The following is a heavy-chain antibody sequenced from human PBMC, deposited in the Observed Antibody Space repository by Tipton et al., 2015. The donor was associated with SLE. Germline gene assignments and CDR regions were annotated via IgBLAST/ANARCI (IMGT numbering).Heavy chain of an antibody. CDR2: INHSGST. J-gene: IGHJ5*02. V-gene: IGHV4-34*01. D-gene: IGHD3-10*01. CDR3: ARDRRDLWRFGAHFDP. Sequence: LRLSCAASGFTFSSYAMSWVRQAPGKGLEWIGEINHSGSTNYNPSLKSRVTISVDTSKNQFSLKLSSVTAADTAVYYCARDRRDLWRFGAHFDPWGQGTLVTVSS. CDR1: GFTFSSYA.